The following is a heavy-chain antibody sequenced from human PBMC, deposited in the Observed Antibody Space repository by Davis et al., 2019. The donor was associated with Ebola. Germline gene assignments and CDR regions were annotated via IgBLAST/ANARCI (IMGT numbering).Heavy chain of an antibody. CDR3: ARGAPPYYYYGMDV. Sequence: MPSETLSLTCAVYGGAFRDYQWPWIRQSPGKGLEWIGEIDHSGSVNYHPSLKSRLSMSVDTIKTRFFLTLDSVTAADTGVYYCARGAPPYYYYGMDVWGQGTTVTVSS. CDR2: IDHSGSV. V-gene: IGHV4-34*01. J-gene: IGHJ6*02. CDR1: GGAFRDYQ.